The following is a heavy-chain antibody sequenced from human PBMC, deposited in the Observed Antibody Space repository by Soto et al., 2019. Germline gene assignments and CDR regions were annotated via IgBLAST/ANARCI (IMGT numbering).Heavy chain of an antibody. J-gene: IGHJ4*02. V-gene: IGHV3-33*01. Sequence: QVQLVESGGGVVQPGRSLRLSCAASGFTFSSYGMHWVRQAPGKGLGWVAVIWYDGSNKYYADSVKGRFTISRDNSKNTLYLQMNSLRAEDTAAYYCARDEVYCSGGSCYSGNDYWGQGTLVTVSS. D-gene: IGHD2-15*01. CDR1: GFTFSSYG. CDR2: IWYDGSNK. CDR3: ARDEVYCSGGSCYSGNDY.